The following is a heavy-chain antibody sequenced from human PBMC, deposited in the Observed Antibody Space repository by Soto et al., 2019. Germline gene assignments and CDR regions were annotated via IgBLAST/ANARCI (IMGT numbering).Heavy chain of an antibody. CDR3: ARVPTGGYDWN. CDR2: INSDGTTT. D-gene: IGHD5-12*01. V-gene: IGHV3-74*01. Sequence: EVQLVESGGGLVQPGGSLRLSCAASGFTFTTYWMHWVRQAPGKGLMWVSRINSDGTTTNYADSVKGRFTISRDNDKNTVYLQMDSLRPEDTAVYYCARVPTGGYDWNWGQGTLVTVSS. J-gene: IGHJ4*02. CDR1: GFTFTTYW.